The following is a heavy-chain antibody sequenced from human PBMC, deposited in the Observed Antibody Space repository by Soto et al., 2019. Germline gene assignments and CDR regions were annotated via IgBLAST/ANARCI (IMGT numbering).Heavy chain of an antibody. CDR2: IYFSGST. CDR3: ARHGSY. CDR1: GVSMNNTSYY. Sequence: LSLTCTVSGVSMNNTSYYWGWIRQSPGKGLEWIGTIYFSGSTFYNPSLKSRLTISIDRSKNQFSLRLTSVTAADTAVYYCARHGSYWGQGTLVTVSS. J-gene: IGHJ4*02. V-gene: IGHV4-39*01.